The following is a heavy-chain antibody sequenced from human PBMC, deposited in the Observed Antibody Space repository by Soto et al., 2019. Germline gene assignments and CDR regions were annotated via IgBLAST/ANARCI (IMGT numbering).Heavy chain of an antibody. CDR3: ARAQRHYYGSGSYQTYYDYMGV. CDR2: IYYSGST. J-gene: IGHJ6*03. D-gene: IGHD3-10*01. V-gene: IGHV4-31*03. CDR1: GGSISSGGYY. Sequence: SETLSLTCTVSGGSISSGGYYWSWIRQDPGKGLEWIGYIYYSGSTYYNPSLKSRVTISVDTSKNQFSLKLSSVTAADTAVYYCARAQRHYYGSGSYQTYYDYMGVWGKGSRVTVSS.